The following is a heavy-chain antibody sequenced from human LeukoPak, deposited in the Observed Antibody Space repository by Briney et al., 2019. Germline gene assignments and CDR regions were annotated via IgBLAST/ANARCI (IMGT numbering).Heavy chain of an antibody. CDR3: ARSENYYDSSGYSQYFQH. CDR1: GFTFSSYA. Sequence: PGRSLRLSCAASGFTFSSYAMHWVRQAPGKGLEWVAVISYDGSNKYYADSVKGRFTISRDNSKNTLYLQMNSLRAEDTAVYYCARSENYYDSSGYSQYFQHWGQGTLVTVSS. CDR2: ISYDGSNK. V-gene: IGHV3-30-3*01. D-gene: IGHD3-22*01. J-gene: IGHJ1*01.